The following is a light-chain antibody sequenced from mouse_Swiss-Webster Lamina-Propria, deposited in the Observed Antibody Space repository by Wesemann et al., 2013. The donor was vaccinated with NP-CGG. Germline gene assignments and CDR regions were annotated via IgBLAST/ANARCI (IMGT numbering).Light chain of an antibody. CDR1: SSVNY. V-gene: IGKV4-53*01. CDR2: GTS. Sequence: TRAPAIMSASLGEKVTMSCRASSSVNYMYWYQQKSDASPKPWIYGTSNLASGVPVRFSGSGSGTSYSLTISSMEAEDAATYYCQQWSSYPLTFGSGTKLEIK. J-gene: IGKJ4*01. CDR3: QQWSSYPLT.